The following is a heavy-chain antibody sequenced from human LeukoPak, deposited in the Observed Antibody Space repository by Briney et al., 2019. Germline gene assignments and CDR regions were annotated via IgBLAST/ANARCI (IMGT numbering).Heavy chain of an antibody. V-gene: IGHV1-2*02. CDR1: GYTFTGYF. D-gene: IGHD6-13*01. CDR2: INPNSGDT. J-gene: IGHJ5*02. Sequence: ASVKVSCKASGYTFTGYFIQWVRQAPGPGLEWMGWINPNSGDTRYAQKFQGRVTMTRDTSISTAYMELNRLRSDDTAVYYCARDAPPKAAVALVYNYFDPWGQGTLVTVSS. CDR3: ARDAPPKAAVALVYNYFDP.